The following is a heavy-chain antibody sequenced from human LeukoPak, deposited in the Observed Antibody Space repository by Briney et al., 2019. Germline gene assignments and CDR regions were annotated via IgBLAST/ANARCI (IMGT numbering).Heavy chain of an antibody. Sequence: GCSVNDTCKATGGTYRSYPISWVRQAPGQGRDWMGGNILMFWTGNYAQKFQGRVTSTTEESTSTAYMELSSLRSEDTAVYYCARSGIAARRHHRYYYYSMDVWGKGTTVTVSS. D-gene: IGHD6-6*01. J-gene: IGHJ6*03. CDR3: ARSGIAARRHHRYYYYSMDV. V-gene: IGHV1-69*05. CDR1: GGTYRSYP. CDR2: NILMFWTG.